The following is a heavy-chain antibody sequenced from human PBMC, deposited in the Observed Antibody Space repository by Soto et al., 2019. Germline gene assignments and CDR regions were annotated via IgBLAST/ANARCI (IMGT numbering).Heavy chain of an antibody. CDR1: GDSSGNNKW. V-gene: IGHV4-4*02. Sequence: QVQLQESGPGLVKPSGTLSLTCAVSGDSSGNNKWWNWVRQPPGKGLEWIGEIYRNGSTNYNSSLKSRVTISVDKSKNQFSLKLRSVTAADTAVYYCARGPWRGPLDYWGQGILVTVSS. CDR3: ARGPWRGPLDY. CDR2: IYRNGST. J-gene: IGHJ4*02. D-gene: IGHD3-16*01.